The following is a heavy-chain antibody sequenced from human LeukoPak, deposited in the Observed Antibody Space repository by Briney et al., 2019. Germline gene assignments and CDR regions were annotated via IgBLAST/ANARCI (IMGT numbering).Heavy chain of an antibody. J-gene: IGHJ4*02. D-gene: IGHD3-22*01. CDR3: ARDPITMIVLGYCDQ. Sequence: VGSLRLSCADSGFTFLRYILYGVRQAPGKGLEWVSYISSSSSTIYYADSVKGRFTISRDNAKNSLYLQMNSLRDEDTAVYYCARDPITMIVLGYCDQWRQGPLVTVSS. V-gene: IGHV3-48*02. CDR1: GFTFLRYI. CDR2: ISSSSSTI.